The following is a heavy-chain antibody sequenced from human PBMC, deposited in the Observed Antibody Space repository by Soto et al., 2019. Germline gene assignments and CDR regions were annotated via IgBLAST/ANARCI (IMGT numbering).Heavy chain of an antibody. Sequence: GGSLRLSCAASGFTFTTYVMSWVRQAPGKGLEWVSSISGSGSSTYYADSVKGRFTISRDNSKNTLYLQMNSLRAEDTAVYYCAKVLISSTGTTPFDYWGQGTLVTVSS. CDR2: ISGSGSST. D-gene: IGHD1-7*01. CDR1: GFTFTTYV. J-gene: IGHJ4*02. CDR3: AKVLISSTGTTPFDY. V-gene: IGHV3-23*01.